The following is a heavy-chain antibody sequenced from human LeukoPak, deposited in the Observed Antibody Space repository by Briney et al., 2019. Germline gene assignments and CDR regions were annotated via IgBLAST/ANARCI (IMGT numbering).Heavy chain of an antibody. J-gene: IGHJ6*03. V-gene: IGHV3-30*02. CDR1: GFTFSSYG. Sequence: PGGSLRLSCAASGFTFSSYGMHWVRQAPGKGLEWVAFIRYDGSNKYYADSVKGRFTISRDNSKNTLYLQMNSLRAEDTAVYYCAKAPEVRDGDYGVGPYYYYMDVWGKGTTVTVSS. D-gene: IGHD4-17*01. CDR2: IRYDGSNK. CDR3: AKAPEVRDGDYGVGPYYYYMDV.